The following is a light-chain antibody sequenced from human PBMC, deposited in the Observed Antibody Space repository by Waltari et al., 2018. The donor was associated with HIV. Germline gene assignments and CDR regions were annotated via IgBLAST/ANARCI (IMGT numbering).Light chain of an antibody. J-gene: IGKJ4*01. CDR1: QSVGSN. V-gene: IGKV3-15*01. Sequence: EIVMTQSPATLSVSPGERATLSCRASQSVGSNLAWYQQKPGQPPRLLMSGASTRATGFPARFSGSVSGTEFTLTISSLQSEDSAVYYCQQYNNWPLTFDGGTKVEI. CDR2: GAS. CDR3: QQYNNWPLT.